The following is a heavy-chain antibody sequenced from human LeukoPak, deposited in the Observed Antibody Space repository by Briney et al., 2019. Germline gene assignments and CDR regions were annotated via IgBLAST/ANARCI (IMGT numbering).Heavy chain of an antibody. CDR1: GFTFSSYW. V-gene: IGHV3-74*01. Sequence: GGSLRLSCAVSGFTFSSYWMHWVRQAPGKGLVWVSRINSDGSSTNYADSVKGRFTISRDNAKNTLYLQMNSLRAEDTAVYYCAREDVDTTISPYYFDYWGQGTLVTVSS. CDR2: INSDGSST. CDR3: AREDVDTTISPYYFDY. J-gene: IGHJ4*02. D-gene: IGHD5-18*01.